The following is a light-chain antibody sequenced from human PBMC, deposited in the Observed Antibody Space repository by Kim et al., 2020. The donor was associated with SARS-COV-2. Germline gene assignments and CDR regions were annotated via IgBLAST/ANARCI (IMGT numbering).Light chain of an antibody. CDR1: SSDVGGYNY. Sequence: QSALTQPPSASVSPGQSVTISCTGTSSDVGGYNYVSWYQQHPGKAPKLMIYEVSKRPSGVPDRFSGSKSGNTASLTVSGLQAEDEDDYYCSSYAGSNRGVFGGGTQLTVL. J-gene: IGLJ2*01. CDR3: SSYAGSNRGV. V-gene: IGLV2-8*01. CDR2: EVS.